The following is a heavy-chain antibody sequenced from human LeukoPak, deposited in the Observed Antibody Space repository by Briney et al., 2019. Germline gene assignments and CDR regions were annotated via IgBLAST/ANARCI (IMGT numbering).Heavy chain of an antibody. D-gene: IGHD6-6*01. J-gene: IGHJ3*02. CDR3: AKVSGVSARPWGAFDI. CDR2: ISGSGGST. CDR1: GFTFGSYA. Sequence: GGSLRLSCVASGFTFGSYAMSWVRQAPGKGLEWVSAISGSGGSTYYADSVKGRFTISRDNSKNTLYLQMNSLRAGDTAVYYCAKVSGVSARPWGAFDIWGQGTMVTVSS. V-gene: IGHV3-23*01.